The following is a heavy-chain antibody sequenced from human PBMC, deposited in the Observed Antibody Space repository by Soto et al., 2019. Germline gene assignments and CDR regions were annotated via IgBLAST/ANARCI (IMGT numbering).Heavy chain of an antibody. J-gene: IGHJ6*02. V-gene: IGHV5-10-1*01. CDR2: IDPSDSYT. CDR1: GYSFTSYW. Sequence: GESLKISCKGSGYSFTSYWISWVRQMPGKGLEWMGRIDPSDSYTNYSPSFQGHVTISADKSISTAYLQWSSLKASDTAMYYCARLGITMVRGVIIYCYGMDVWGQGTTVTVSS. D-gene: IGHD3-10*01. CDR3: ARLGITMVRGVIIYCYGMDV.